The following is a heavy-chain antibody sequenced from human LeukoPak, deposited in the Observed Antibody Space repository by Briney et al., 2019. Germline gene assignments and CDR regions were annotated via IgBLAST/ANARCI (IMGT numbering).Heavy chain of an antibody. D-gene: IGHD1-26*01. J-gene: IGHJ4*02. CDR3: LRDPSEMGAL. V-gene: IGHV1-2*02. CDR2: INPNSGGT. Sequence: ASVKVSCKASGYTFSDYYMHWVRQAPGQGLEWMGWINPNSGGTNSAQKFQGRVTMTSDMSISTAYMELTSLRSDDTAVYYCLRDPSEMGALWGQGTLVTVSS. CDR1: GYTFSDYY.